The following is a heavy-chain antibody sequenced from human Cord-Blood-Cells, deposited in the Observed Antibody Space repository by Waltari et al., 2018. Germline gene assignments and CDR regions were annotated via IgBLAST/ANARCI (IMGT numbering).Heavy chain of an antibody. CDR1: GYTFTGYY. J-gene: IGHJ4*02. CDR2: INPNSGGT. D-gene: IGHD2-2*01. CDR3: ARAHDIVVVPAANRFDY. Sequence: QVQLVQSGAEVKKPGASVKVSCKASGYTFTGYYMHWVRQAPGQGLEWMGWINPNSGGTNYAQKFQGRVTMTRDTSISTAYMELSRLRSDDTAVYYCARAHDIVVVPAANRFDYWGQGTLVTVSS. V-gene: IGHV1-2*02.